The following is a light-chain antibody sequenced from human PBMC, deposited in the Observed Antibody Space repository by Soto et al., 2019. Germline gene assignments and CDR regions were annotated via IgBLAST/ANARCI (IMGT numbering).Light chain of an antibody. CDR3: QQYYDTPYT. CDR1: QSVLYSSNNKNY. Sequence: DIVMTQSPDSLAVSLGERATINCKSSQSVLYSSNNKNYFGWYQQKPGQPPKLLIYWASTRESGVPDRFSGSGSGTDFTLTISSLQAEDVAVYYCQQYYDTPYTFGQGTKLEIK. V-gene: IGKV4-1*01. CDR2: WAS. J-gene: IGKJ2*01.